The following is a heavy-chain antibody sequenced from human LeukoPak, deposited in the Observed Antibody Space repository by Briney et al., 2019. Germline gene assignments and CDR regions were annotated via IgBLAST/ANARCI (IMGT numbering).Heavy chain of an antibody. CDR2: ISSGSIII. CDR3: ARASYCSGSSCNVPLDY. J-gene: IGHJ4*02. CDR1: GFAFSNAW. Sequence: PGGSLRLSCTASGFAFSNAWMSWVRQAPGKGLEWVSFISSGSIIINYADSVKGRFTISRDNAKNSLYLQMNSLRDEDTALYYCARASYCSGSSCNVPLDYWGQGALVTVSS. D-gene: IGHD2-2*01. V-gene: IGHV3-48*02.